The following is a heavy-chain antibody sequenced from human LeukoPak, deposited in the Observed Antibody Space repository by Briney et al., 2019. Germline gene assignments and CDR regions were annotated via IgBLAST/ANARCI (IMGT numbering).Heavy chain of an antibody. CDR3: ARGDSSSWYGYWYFDL. CDR1: GGSISSYY. V-gene: IGHV4-59*01. CDR2: IYYSGST. D-gene: IGHD6-13*01. J-gene: IGHJ2*01. Sequence: SETLSLTCTVYGGSISSYYWSWIRQPPGKGLEWIGYIYYSGSTNYNPSLKSRVTISVDTSKNQFSLKLSSVTAADTAVYYCARGDSSSWYGYWYFDLWGRGTLVTVSS.